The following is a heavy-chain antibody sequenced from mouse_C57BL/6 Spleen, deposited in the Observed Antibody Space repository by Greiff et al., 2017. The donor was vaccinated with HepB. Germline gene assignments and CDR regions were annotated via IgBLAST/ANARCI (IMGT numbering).Heavy chain of an antibody. CDR1: GFTFSSYA. D-gene: IGHD1-1*01. CDR3: AREVLYYGSSAWEADG. J-gene: IGHJ1*03. CDR2: ISVGGSYT. Sequence: EVQLVESGGGLVKPGGSLKLSCAASGFTFSSYAMSWVRQTPDKRLAWVATISVGGSYTYYPDNVKGRFTISRDKATNNLYLQRSHLKSEDTAMYYCAREVLYYGSSAWEADGWGTGTTV. V-gene: IGHV5-4*01.